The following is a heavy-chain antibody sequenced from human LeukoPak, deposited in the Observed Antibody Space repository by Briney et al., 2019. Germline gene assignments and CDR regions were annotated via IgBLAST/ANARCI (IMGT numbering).Heavy chain of an antibody. CDR1: GYTFTSYD. J-gene: IGHJ6*03. Sequence: GASVKVSCKASGYTFTSYDINWVRQATGQGLEWMGWMNPNSGNTGYAQKLQGRVTMTTDTSTSTAYMELRSLRSDDTAVYYCARVYYDSSGYYFYAYYYYMDVWGKGTTVTISS. V-gene: IGHV1-8*02. CDR3: ARVYYDSSGYYFYAYYYYMDV. CDR2: MNPNSGNT. D-gene: IGHD3-22*01.